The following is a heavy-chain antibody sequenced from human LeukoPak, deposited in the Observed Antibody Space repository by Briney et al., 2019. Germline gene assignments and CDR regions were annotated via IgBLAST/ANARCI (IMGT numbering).Heavy chain of an antibody. CDR1: GGSISSSAYY. CDR2: IYYSGST. CDR3: ARDSDYGDYYDAFDI. Sequence: SETLSLTCTVSGGSISSSAYYWSWIRQPPGKGLEWIGYIYYSGSTYYNPYLKSRVTISVDTSKNQFSLKLSSVTAADTAVYYCARDSDYGDYYDAFDIWGQGTMVTVSS. V-gene: IGHV4-30-4*01. D-gene: IGHD4-17*01. J-gene: IGHJ3*02.